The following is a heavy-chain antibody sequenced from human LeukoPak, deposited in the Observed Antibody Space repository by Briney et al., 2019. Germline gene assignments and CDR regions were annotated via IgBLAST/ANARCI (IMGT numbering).Heavy chain of an antibody. CDR3: ARDSPAYCSGNNCYNWYFDL. D-gene: IGHD2-15*01. CDR2: IHYSGES. CDR1: GGSISGRNW. V-gene: IGHV4-4*02. Sequence: SETLSLTCAVSGGSISGRNWWNWVRQPPGEGLEWFGEIHYSGESNYNPSLKSRVTLSIDKSTNQFSLKLSSVTAADTAIYYCARDSPAYCSGNNCYNWYFDLWGRGILITVSS. J-gene: IGHJ2*01.